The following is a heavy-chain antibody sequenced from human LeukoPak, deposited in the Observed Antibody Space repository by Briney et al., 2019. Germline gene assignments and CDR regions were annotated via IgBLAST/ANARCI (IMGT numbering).Heavy chain of an antibody. D-gene: IGHD1-26*01. CDR2: ISSSGNI. CDR1: GFTFSRSS. V-gene: IGHV3-21*01. Sequence: GGSLRLSCASSGFTFSRSSMNWVRQAPGKGLESVSSISSSGNIYYADSVKGRFTISRDSAKNSLYLQMNSLRAEDTAVYYCARGSSGSYFQFIDYWGQGTLVTVSS. CDR3: ARGSSGSYFQFIDY. J-gene: IGHJ4*02.